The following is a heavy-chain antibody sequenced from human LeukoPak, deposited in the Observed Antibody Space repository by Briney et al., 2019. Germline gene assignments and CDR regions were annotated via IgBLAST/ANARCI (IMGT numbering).Heavy chain of an antibody. D-gene: IGHD3-22*01. CDR1: GGTFSSYA. Sequence: SVKVSCKASGGTFSSYAISWVRQAPGQGLEWMGGIIPIFGTANYAQKFQGRVTITTDESTSTAYMELSSRRSEDTAVYYCARGHDYYGSSGMYYFDYWGQGTLVTVSS. CDR3: ARGHDYYGSSGMYYFDY. V-gene: IGHV1-69*05. J-gene: IGHJ4*02. CDR2: IIPIFGTA.